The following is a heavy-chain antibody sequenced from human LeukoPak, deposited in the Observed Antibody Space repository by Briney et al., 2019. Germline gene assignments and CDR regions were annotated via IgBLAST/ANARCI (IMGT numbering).Heavy chain of an antibody. CDR2: IYTSGST. CDR3: ARVGDDYGDY. V-gene: IGHV4-4*07. Sequence: SETLSLSCTVSGGSISSYYWSWIRQPAGKGLEWIGRIYTSGSTNYNPSLKSRVTISVDKSRNQFSLKLSSVTAADTAVYYCARVGDDYGDYWGQGTLVTVSS. CDR1: GGSISSYY. J-gene: IGHJ4*02. D-gene: IGHD1-26*01.